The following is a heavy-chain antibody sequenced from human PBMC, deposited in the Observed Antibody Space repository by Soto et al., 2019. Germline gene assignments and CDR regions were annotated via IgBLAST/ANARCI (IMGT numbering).Heavy chain of an antibody. V-gene: IGHV4-34*01. Sequence: QVQLQQWGAGLLKPSETLSLTCAVYGGSFSGYYWSWIRQPPEKGLQWIGEINHSGSTNYNPSLKSRVTILVDTSKNQFSLNLSSVTAADTAVYYCARGRHCSGGSCHDFDYWGQGTLVTVSS. J-gene: IGHJ4*02. CDR1: GGSFSGYY. CDR3: ARGRHCSGGSCHDFDY. CDR2: INHSGST. D-gene: IGHD2-15*01.